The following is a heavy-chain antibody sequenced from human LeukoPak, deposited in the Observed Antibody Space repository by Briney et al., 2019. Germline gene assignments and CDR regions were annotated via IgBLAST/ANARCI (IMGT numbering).Heavy chain of an antibody. Sequence: PSETLSLTCPVPGGCISTYYWSWIRQPPGKGLECIGYIDPTGSTNYKPSLKSRVTISVDTSKNQFSLRMRSVTAADTAVYYCARVAYYDSSGYYFDYWGQGTLVTVSS. CDR2: IDPTGST. CDR1: GGCISTYY. J-gene: IGHJ4*02. CDR3: ARVAYYDSSGYYFDY. V-gene: IGHV4-59*01. D-gene: IGHD3-22*01.